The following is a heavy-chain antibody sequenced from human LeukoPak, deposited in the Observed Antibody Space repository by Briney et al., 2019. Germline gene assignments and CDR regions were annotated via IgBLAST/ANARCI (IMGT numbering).Heavy chain of an antibody. D-gene: IGHD1-26*01. CDR1: AFTFNTYW. V-gene: IGHV3-74*01. J-gene: IGHJ4*02. CDR2: INGDESST. CDR3: ARGAKWAYYFDY. Sequence: GGSLRLSCAASAFTFNTYWMHWVRQVPGRGLEWVSRINGDESSTNYADSVKGRFTISRDNAKDTLYLYMNSLTAEDTAVYYCARGAKWAYYFDYWGQGTLVTVSS.